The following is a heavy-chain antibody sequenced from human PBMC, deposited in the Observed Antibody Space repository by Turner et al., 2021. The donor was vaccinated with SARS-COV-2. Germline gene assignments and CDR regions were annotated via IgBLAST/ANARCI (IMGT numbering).Heavy chain of an antibody. V-gene: IGHV3-33*01. CDR2: IWFDGSNK. Sequence: QVQLVESVGGVVQPGRSLRLSCEASGFTFSSYGMHWVRQAPGKGLEWVAVIWFDGSNKYYADSVKGRFTISRDNSKNTLYLQMNSLRAEDTAVYYCARDRAFGDSSGRDYWGQGTLVTVSS. CDR3: ARDRAFGDSSGRDY. CDR1: GFTFSSYG. J-gene: IGHJ4*02. D-gene: IGHD3-22*01.